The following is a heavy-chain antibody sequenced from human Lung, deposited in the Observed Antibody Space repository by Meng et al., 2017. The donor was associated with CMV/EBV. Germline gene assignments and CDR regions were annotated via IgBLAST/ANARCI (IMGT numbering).Heavy chain of an antibody. CDR1: GYTFTGYY. CDR3: ATLGGLSNSSYYYYYYGMDV. D-gene: IGHD6-6*01. CDR2: INPNSGGT. Sequence: ASVKVSCKASGYTFTGYYMHWVRQAPGQGLEWMGWINPNSGGTNYAQKFQGRVTMTRDTSISTAYMELSRLRSDDTAVYYCATLGGLSNSSYYYYYYGMDVWXQGTTVXVSS. V-gene: IGHV1-2*02. J-gene: IGHJ6*02.